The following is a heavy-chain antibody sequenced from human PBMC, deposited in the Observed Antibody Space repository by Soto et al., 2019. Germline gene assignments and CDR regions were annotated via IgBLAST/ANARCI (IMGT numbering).Heavy chain of an antibody. CDR1: GYSFTSYW. J-gene: IGHJ4*02. D-gene: IGHD3-3*01. Sequence: PGESLKISCEGSGYSFTSYWIGWVRQIPGKGLEWMGIIYPGDSDTRYSPSFQGQVTISADKSISTAYLQWSSLKASDTAMYYCARQSGDFWSGSQEAPFDYWGQGTLVTLSS. CDR3: ARQSGDFWSGSQEAPFDY. CDR2: IYPGDSDT. V-gene: IGHV5-51*01.